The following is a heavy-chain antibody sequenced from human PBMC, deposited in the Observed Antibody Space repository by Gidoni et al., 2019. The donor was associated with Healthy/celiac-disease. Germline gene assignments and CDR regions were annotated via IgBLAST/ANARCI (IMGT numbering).Heavy chain of an antibody. CDR1: GFGFSSYG. J-gene: IGHJ5*02. Sequence: QVQLVESGGGTVQPERYLTPSCAASGFGFSSYGQHWVRQAPGKGLEWVALISHDGSNQNYADSGKGRFTKARDNTKNTLYLKMDSLRIEDTATYYCAKEIEWFEELSWFDHWGQGTLVTVSS. D-gene: IGHD3-10*01. V-gene: IGHV3-30*18. CDR3: AKEIEWFEELSWFDH. CDR2: ISHDGSNQ.